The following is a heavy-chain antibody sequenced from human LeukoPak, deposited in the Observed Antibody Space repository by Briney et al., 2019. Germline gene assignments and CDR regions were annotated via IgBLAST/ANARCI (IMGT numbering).Heavy chain of an antibody. CDR3: ARDRAAAGSHLFDY. CDR2: INPNSGGT. J-gene: IGHJ4*02. CDR1: GGTFSSYA. D-gene: IGHD6-13*01. V-gene: IGHV1-2*02. Sequence: GASVKVSCKASGGTFSSYAISWVRQAPGQGLEWMGWINPNSGGTNYAQKFQGRVTMTRDTSISTAYMELSRLRSDDTAVYYCARDRAAAGSHLFDYWGQGTLVTVSS.